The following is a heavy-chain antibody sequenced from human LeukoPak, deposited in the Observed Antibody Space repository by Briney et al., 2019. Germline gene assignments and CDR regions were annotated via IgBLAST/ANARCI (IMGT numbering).Heavy chain of an antibody. CDR1: GYSISSGYY. CDR2: IYTSGST. V-gene: IGHV4-38-2*02. J-gene: IGHJ4*02. Sequence: SETLSLTCTVSGYSISSGYYWGWIRQPPGKGLEWIGRIYTSGSTNYNPSLKSRVTMSVDTSKNQFSLKLSSVTAADTAVYYCARAAVAGSPFDYWGQGTLVTVSS. CDR3: ARAAVAGSPFDY. D-gene: IGHD6-19*01.